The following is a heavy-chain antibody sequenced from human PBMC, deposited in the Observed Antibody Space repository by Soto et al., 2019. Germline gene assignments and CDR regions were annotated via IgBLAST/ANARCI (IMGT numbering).Heavy chain of an antibody. Sequence: GESLKISCKGSGYSFTNYWIGWVRQMPGKGLEWLGIIYPDDSDTIYSPSFQGQVTISADKSINTAYLQWSSLKASDTAMYYCATVELILSRAFDIWGQGTMVTVSS. V-gene: IGHV5-51*01. CDR3: ATVELILSRAFDI. D-gene: IGHD3-10*01. CDR1: GYSFTNYW. CDR2: IYPDDSDT. J-gene: IGHJ3*02.